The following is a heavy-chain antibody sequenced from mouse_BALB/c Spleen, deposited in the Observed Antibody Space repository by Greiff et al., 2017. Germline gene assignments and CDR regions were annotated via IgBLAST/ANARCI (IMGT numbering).Heavy chain of an antibody. CDR3: ARRDGSSHWYFDV. J-gene: IGHJ1*01. CDR1: GFTFSSYY. D-gene: IGHD1-1*01. Sequence: EVQLVESGGGLVKLGGSLKLSCAASGFTFSSYYMSWVRQTPEKRLELVAAINSNGGSTYYPDTVKGRFTISRDNAKNTLYLQMSSLKSEDTALYYCARRDGSSHWYFDVWGAGTTVTVSS. CDR2: INSNGGST. V-gene: IGHV5-6-2*01.